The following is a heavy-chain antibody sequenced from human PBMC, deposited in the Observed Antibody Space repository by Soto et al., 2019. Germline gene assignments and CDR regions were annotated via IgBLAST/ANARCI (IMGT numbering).Heavy chain of an antibody. V-gene: IGHV3-33*01. J-gene: IGHJ3*01. CDR1: GFTFRNYG. D-gene: IGHD1-1*01. CDR2: ILNDVSED. Sequence: QMQLVESGGGVVQPGRSLRLSCAASGFTFRNYGMHWVRQAPGKGLEWVALILNDVSEDHYRDSVKGRFTISRDNSRNSLYLQMNSLRDDDTALYYCVRDDDFGPNALDLWGQGTMVRVSS. CDR3: VRDDDFGPNALDL.